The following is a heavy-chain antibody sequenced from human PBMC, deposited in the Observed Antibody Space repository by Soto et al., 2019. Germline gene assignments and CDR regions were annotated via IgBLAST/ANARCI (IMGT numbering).Heavy chain of an antibody. CDR1: GGTFRTYA. D-gene: IGHD6-19*01. CDR3: AKGAVAGTPTSYYYYGMDV. J-gene: IGHJ6*02. CDR2: IIPIFGTV. Sequence: QVQLLQSGAEVKKPGSSVRVSCEASGGTFRTYAISWVRQAPGQGLEWMGEIIPIFGTVNYAQKYKGRVTITADEHTTTVYMDLRSLRSEDTAVYYCAKGAVAGTPTSYYYYGMDVWGQGTTVTVSS. V-gene: IGHV1-69*12.